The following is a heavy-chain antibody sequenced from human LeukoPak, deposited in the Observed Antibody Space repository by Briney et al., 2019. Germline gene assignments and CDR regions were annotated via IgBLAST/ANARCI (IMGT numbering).Heavy chain of an antibody. Sequence: GGSLRLSCAASGFIFSFYTMHWVRQAPGKGLEWVAVISYDGINTFYADSVKGRFTISRDNSTNTLFLQMNRLRAEDTALYYCARDGERIAAAGLLDFWGQGTLVTVSS. V-gene: IGHV3-30*04. J-gene: IGHJ4*02. D-gene: IGHD6-13*01. CDR3: ARDGERIAAAGLLDF. CDR1: GFIFSFYT. CDR2: ISYDGINT.